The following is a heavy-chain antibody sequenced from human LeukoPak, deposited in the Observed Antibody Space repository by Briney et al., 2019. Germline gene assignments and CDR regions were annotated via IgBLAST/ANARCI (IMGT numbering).Heavy chain of an antibody. V-gene: IGHV4-31*03. CDR3: ARELKSYYYYMDV. D-gene: IGHD2-8*01. Sequence: PSETLSLTCTVSGGSISSGGYYWSWIRQHPGKGLEWIGYIYYSGSTYYNPSLKSRVTISADTSKNQFSLKLSSVTAADTAVYYCARELKSYYYYMDVWGKGTTVTVSS. J-gene: IGHJ6*03. CDR2: IYYSGST. CDR1: GGSISSGGYY.